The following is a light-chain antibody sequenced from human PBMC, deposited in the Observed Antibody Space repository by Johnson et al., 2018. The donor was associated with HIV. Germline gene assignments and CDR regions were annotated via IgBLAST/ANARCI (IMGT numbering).Light chain of an antibody. Sequence: QPVLTQPPSVSAAPGQKVTISCSGSSSNIGNNYVSWYQQLPGTAPKLLIYENNKRPSGIPDRFSGSKSGPSATLAITGLQTGDEADYYCGTWDSSLSAYYVFGTGTKVTVL. CDR3: GTWDSSLSAYYV. V-gene: IGLV1-51*02. J-gene: IGLJ1*01. CDR1: SSNIGNNY. CDR2: ENN.